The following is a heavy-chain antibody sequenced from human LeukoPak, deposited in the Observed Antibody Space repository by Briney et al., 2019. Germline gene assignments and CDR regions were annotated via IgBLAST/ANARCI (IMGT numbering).Heavy chain of an antibody. J-gene: IGHJ6*02. CDR1: GGSFSGYY. D-gene: IGHD5-18*01. V-gene: IGHV4-31*11. CDR2: IYYSGST. CDR3: AREGNSYGPDGRYYYYGMDV. Sequence: SETLSLTCAVYGGSFSGYYWSWIRQHPGKGLEWIGYIYYSGSTYYNPSLKSRVTISVDTSKNQFSLKLSSVTAADTAVYYCAREGNSYGPDGRYYYYGMDVWGQGTTVTVSS.